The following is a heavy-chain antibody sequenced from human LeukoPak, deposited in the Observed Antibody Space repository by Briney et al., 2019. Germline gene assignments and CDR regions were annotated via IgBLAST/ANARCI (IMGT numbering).Heavy chain of an antibody. CDR1: GGSISSSSYY. V-gene: IGHV4-39*01. CDR3: ARHGVVPNYYMDV. Sequence: SETLSLTCTVSGGSISSSSYYWGWIRQPPGKGLEWIGSIYYSGSTYYNPSLKSRVTISVDTSKNQFSLKLSSVTAADTAVYYRARHGVVPNYYMDVWGKGTTVTVSS. D-gene: IGHD3-3*01. CDR2: IYYSGST. J-gene: IGHJ6*03.